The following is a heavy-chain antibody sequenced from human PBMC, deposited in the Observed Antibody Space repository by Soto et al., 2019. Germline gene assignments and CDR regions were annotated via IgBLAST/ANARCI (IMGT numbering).Heavy chain of an antibody. CDR1: GGSISSGDYY. V-gene: IGHV4-61*08. Sequence: SETLSLTCTVSGGSISSGDYYLNWVRQPPGKGLEWIGYVHHSGGTKYNPSLKSRVTISEDPSKNQFSLQLISLTAADTAIYYCVTGVGWLPDYWGQGTLVTVSS. CDR2: VHHSGGT. J-gene: IGHJ4*02. D-gene: IGHD5-18*01. CDR3: VTGVGWLPDY.